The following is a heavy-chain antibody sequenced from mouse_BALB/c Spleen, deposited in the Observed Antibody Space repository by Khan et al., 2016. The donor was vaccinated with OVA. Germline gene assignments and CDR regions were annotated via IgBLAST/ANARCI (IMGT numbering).Heavy chain of an antibody. CDR3: ARRGLRWDFDY. D-gene: IGHD1-1*01. Sequence: QVQLKESGAELAKPGASVKMSCKASGYTFINYWILWIKQRPGQGLEWIGYINPSTGYTEYNQNFKDKATLTADKSSSTAYIQLSSLPSEDSTVYYCARRGLRWDFDYWGQGTTLTVSS. J-gene: IGHJ2*01. V-gene: IGHV1-7*01. CDR2: INPSTGYT. CDR1: GYTFINYW.